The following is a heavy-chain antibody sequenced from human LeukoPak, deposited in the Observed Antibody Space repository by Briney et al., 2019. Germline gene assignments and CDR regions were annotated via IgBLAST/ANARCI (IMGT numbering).Heavy chain of an antibody. J-gene: IGHJ4*02. CDR3: ARMRYYYDSSGYNEEYYFDY. V-gene: IGHV1-18*01. CDR2: ISAYNGNT. CDR1: GYTFTSYG. D-gene: IGHD3-22*01. Sequence: ASVKVSCKASGYTFTSYGISWVRQAPGQGLEWMGWISAYNGNTNYAQKLQSRVTMTTDTSTSTAYMELRSLRSDDTAVYYCARMRYYYDSSGYNEEYYFDYWGQGTLVTVSS.